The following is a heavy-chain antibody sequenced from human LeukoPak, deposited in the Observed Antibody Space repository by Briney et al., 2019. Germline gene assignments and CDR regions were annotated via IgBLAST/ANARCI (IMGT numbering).Heavy chain of an antibody. V-gene: IGHV3-21*01. D-gene: IGHD3-16*01. CDR2: ISSSSSYI. CDR3: ARVKGRGIRGMEGVAFDI. J-gene: IGHJ3*02. CDR1: GFTFSSYS. Sequence: GGSLRLSCAASGFTFSSYSMNWVRQAPGKGLEWVSSISSSSSYIYYADSVKGRFTISRDNAKNSLYLQMNSLRAEDTAVYYCARVKGRGIRGMEGVAFDIWGQGTMVTVSS.